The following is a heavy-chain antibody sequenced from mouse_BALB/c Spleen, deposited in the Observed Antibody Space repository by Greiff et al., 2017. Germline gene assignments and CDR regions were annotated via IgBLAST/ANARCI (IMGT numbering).Heavy chain of an antibody. J-gene: IGHJ3*01. CDR3: ARDAHFAY. CDR1: GFTFSDFY. V-gene: IGHV7-1*02. Sequence: EVKLMESGGGLVQPGGSLRLSCATSGFTFSDFYMEWVRQPPGKRLEWIAASRNKANDYTTEYSSSVKGRFIVSRDTSQRNLYLQMNALRAGDTAIYYCARDAHFAYWGQGTLVTVSA. CDR2: SRNKANDYTT.